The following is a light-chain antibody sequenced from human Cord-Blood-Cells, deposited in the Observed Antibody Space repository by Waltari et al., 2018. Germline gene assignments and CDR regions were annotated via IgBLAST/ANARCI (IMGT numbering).Light chain of an antibody. J-gene: IGKJ2*01. V-gene: IGKV1-5*03. Sequence: DIQMTQSPSTLSASVGDRVTITCRASQSISSWFAWYQQKPGKAPKLLIYKAASLESGGPSRFSGSGSGTEFTLTISSLQPDDFATYYCQQYNSYSHTFGQGTKLEIK. CDR3: QQYNSYSHT. CDR1: QSISSW. CDR2: KAA.